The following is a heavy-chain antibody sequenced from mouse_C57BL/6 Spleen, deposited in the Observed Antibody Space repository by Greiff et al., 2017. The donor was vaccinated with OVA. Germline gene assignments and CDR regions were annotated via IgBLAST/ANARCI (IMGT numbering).Heavy chain of an antibody. CDR3: ARGGMNYDYLYAMDY. V-gene: IGHV1-81*01. CDR2: IYPRSGNT. D-gene: IGHD2-4*01. Sequence: VKLMESGAELARPGASVKLSCKASGYTFTSYGISWVKQRTGQGLEWIGEIYPRSGNTYYNEKFKGKATLTADTSSSTAYMELRSLTSEDSAVYVGARGGMNYDYLYAMDYWGQGTSVTVSS. CDR1: GYTFTSYG. J-gene: IGHJ4*01.